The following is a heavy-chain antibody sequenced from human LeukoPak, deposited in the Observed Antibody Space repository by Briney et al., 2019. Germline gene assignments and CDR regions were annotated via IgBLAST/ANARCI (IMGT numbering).Heavy chain of an antibody. D-gene: IGHD3-10*01. J-gene: IGHJ5*02. CDR3: ARDRGFDISYNWFEP. Sequence: GGSLRLSCAASGFTFRSYAMTWVRQAPGKGLEWVSGISGSGGSTYYADSVKGRFTISRDNSKSTLYLQMNSLRAEDTAVYYCARDRGFDISYNWFEPWGQGTLVTVSS. V-gene: IGHV3-23*01. CDR2: ISGSGGST. CDR1: GFTFRSYA.